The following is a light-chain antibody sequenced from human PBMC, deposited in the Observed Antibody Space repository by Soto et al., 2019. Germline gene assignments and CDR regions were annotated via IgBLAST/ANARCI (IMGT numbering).Light chain of an antibody. CDR2: DDT. J-gene: IGLJ1*01. CDR1: NIASKS. CDR3: QSWDIISVQYL. Sequence: SYELTQPPSVSVAPGQTARLTCGGNNIASKSVHWYQQSPDQAPVLALYDDTNRPTGIPERFSGSNSGSTATLTNRSVEAEDDAEYFCQSWDIISVQYLFGTGTKVTVL. V-gene: IGLV3-21*02.